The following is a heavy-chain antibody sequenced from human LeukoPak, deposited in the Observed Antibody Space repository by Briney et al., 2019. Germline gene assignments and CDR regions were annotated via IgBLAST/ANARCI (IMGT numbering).Heavy chain of an antibody. J-gene: IGHJ3*02. V-gene: IGHV4-59*08. CDR1: GGSISSYY. CDR2: IYYSGST. D-gene: IGHD3-22*01. Sequence: SETLSLTCTVSGGSISSYYWSWIRQPPGKGLEWIGYIYYSGSTNYNPSLKSRVTISVDTSKNQFSLKLSSVTAADTAVYYCARRDGSGYYHPSAFDIWGQGTMVTVSS. CDR3: ARRDGSGYYHPSAFDI.